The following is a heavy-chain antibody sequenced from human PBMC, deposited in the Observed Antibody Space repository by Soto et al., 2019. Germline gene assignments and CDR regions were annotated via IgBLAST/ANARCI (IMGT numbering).Heavy chain of an antibody. D-gene: IGHD2-2*01. CDR1: GFTFSTYA. CDR3: AKDPSCSNTNCFRAFHI. J-gene: IGHJ3*02. V-gene: IGHV3-64D*08. CDR2: ISSNGDNT. Sequence: GGSLRLSCSASGFTFSTYALHWVRLAPGKGLDYVSTISSNGDNTYYADSVKGRFTISRDNSKDTLYLQMSSLRPEDTAMYYCAKDPSCSNTNCFRAFHIWGQGTMVTVSS.